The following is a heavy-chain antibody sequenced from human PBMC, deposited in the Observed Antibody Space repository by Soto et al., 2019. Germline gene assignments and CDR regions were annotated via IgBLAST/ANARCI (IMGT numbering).Heavy chain of an antibody. CDR1: GGTFSSYA. Sequence: QVQLVQSGAEVKKPGSSVNVSCKASGGTFSSYAISWVRQAPGQGLEWMGGIIPIFGTANYAQKFQGRVTITADESTSTAYMELSSLRSEDTAVYYCARAPHYYGSGSYYMGAFDIWGQGTMVTVSS. V-gene: IGHV1-69*01. D-gene: IGHD3-10*01. CDR3: ARAPHYYGSGSYYMGAFDI. J-gene: IGHJ3*02. CDR2: IIPIFGTA.